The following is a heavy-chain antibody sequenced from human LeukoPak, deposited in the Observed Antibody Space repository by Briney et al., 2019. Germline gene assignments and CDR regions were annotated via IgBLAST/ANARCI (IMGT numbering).Heavy chain of an antibody. V-gene: IGHV3-74*01. CDR1: GFFFPNSW. J-gene: IGHJ4*02. Sequence: GSLRLSCDASGFFFPNSWMHWVRQFPGKGLVWVSRIKTDGSEASYADPVRGRFVISRDNAQNTLYLEMTGLRGDDTAVYFCARDVGPYGGSPGADWGQGTLVIVSA. CDR2: IKTDGSEA. CDR3: ARDVGPYGGSPGAD. D-gene: IGHD1-26*01.